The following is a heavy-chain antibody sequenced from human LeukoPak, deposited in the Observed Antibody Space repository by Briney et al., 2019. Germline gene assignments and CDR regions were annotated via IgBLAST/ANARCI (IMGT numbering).Heavy chain of an antibody. CDR2: ITNSGENT. CDR3: AKEGYSRGYYSYYYMDV. D-gene: IGHD6-13*01. Sequence: GGSLRLSCEASGLSFPYGMSWVRQAPGKGLEWVSGITNSGENTYYADSVKGRFTISRDNSKNTLYVQMNSLRAEDTAVYYCAKEGYSRGYYSYYYMDVWGKGTTVTVSS. CDR1: GLSFPYG. J-gene: IGHJ6*03. V-gene: IGHV3-23*01.